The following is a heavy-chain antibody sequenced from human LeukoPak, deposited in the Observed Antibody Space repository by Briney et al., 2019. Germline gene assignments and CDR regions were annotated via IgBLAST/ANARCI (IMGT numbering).Heavy chain of an antibody. V-gene: IGHV4-4*07. CDR3: AGDLESCSSTSCYHWFDP. CDR2: IYTSGST. CDR1: GGSISSYY. J-gene: IGHJ5*02. Sequence: PSETLSLTCTVSGGSISSYYWSWIRQPAGKGLEWIGRIYTSGSTNYNPSLKSRVTMSVDTSKNRFSLKLSSVTAADTAVYYCAGDLESCSSTSCYHWFDPWGQGTLVTVSS. D-gene: IGHD2-2*01.